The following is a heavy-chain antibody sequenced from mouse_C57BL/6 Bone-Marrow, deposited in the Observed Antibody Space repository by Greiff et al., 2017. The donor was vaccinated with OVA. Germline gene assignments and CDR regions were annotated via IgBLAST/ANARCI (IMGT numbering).Heavy chain of an antibody. V-gene: IGHV1-55*01. CDR1: GYTFTSYW. CDR3: VLLLYHYYYAMDY. D-gene: IGHD2-1*01. CDR2: IYPGSGST. J-gene: IGHJ4*01. Sequence: QVQLQQSGAELVKPGASVKMSCKASGYTFTSYWITWVKQRPGQGLEWIGDIYPGSGSTNYNEKFKSKATLTVDTSSSTAYMQLSSLTSEDSAVYYCVLLLYHYYYAMDYWGQGTSVTVSS.